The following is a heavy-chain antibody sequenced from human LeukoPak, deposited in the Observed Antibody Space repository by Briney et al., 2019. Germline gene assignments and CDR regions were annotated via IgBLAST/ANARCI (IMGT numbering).Heavy chain of an antibody. Sequence: ASVKVFCTASGGTFSSYAISWVRQAPGQGLEWMGGIIPIFGTANYAQKFQGRVTITADESTSTAYMELSSLKSEDTAVYYCARDSSGYYNWFDPWGQGTLVTVSS. V-gene: IGHV1-69*13. CDR3: ARDSSGYYNWFDP. J-gene: IGHJ5*02. D-gene: IGHD3-22*01. CDR2: IIPIFGTA. CDR1: GGTFSSYA.